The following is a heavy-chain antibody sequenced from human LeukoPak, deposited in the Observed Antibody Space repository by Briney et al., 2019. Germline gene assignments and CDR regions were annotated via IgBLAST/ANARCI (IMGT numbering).Heavy chain of an antibody. CDR3: ARDKGSSWYSSPAYYFDY. CDR1: GFTFSSYS. J-gene: IGHJ4*02. Sequence: GGSLRLSCAASGFTFSSYSMNWVRQAPGKGLEWVSSISSSSSYIYYADSVKGRFTISRDNAKNSLYLQMNSLRAEDTAVYYCARDKGSSWYSSPAYYFDYWGQGTLVTVSS. CDR2: ISSSSSYI. D-gene: IGHD6-13*01. V-gene: IGHV3-21*01.